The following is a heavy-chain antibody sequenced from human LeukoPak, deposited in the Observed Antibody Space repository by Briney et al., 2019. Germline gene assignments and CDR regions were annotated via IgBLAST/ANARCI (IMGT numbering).Heavy chain of an antibody. Sequence: PGESLRLSCADSGFTFSSYWMHWVRQAPGKGLEWVAVISYDGTNKYYADSVKGRFTVSRDISKNTLYLQMNSLTAEDTAVYYCARHRGPSLYSSAYFDYWGQGTLVPVSS. J-gene: IGHJ4*02. CDR2: ISYDGTNK. D-gene: IGHD3-22*01. V-gene: IGHV3-30-3*01. CDR3: ARHRGPSLYSSAYFDY. CDR1: GFTFSSYW.